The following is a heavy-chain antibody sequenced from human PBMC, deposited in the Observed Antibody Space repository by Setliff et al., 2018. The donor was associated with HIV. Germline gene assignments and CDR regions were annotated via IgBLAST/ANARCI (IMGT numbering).Heavy chain of an antibody. CDR3: ARESGSAYYYYYMDV. CDR2: IYYSGST. CDR1: GGSISTGGYY. V-gene: IGHV4-31*03. Sequence: SETLSLTCTVSGGSISTGGYYWSWIRRHPGKGLEWIGYIYYSGSTYYNPSLQSRVTISVDTSKNQFSLRLSSMSAADTAVYYCARESGSAYYYYYMDVWGKGTTVTVSS. D-gene: IGHD1-26*01. J-gene: IGHJ6*03.